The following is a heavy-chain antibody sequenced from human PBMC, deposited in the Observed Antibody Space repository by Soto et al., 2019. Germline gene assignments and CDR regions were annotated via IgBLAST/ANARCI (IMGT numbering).Heavy chain of an antibody. CDR3: VSSMYYIVAGPNLLAP. Sequence: PSETLSLTCTVSGVSIGSGDYSWSWIRQPPGKGLEWLGYIYHRGNTYYNPSLESRLTMSADRSKNQLSLSLRSVTAADTAMYYCVSSMYYIVAGPNLLAPRGQGMPVTVSS. D-gene: IGHD3-10*01. V-gene: IGHV4-30-2*01. CDR2: IYHRGNT. J-gene: IGHJ5*02. CDR1: GVSIGSGDYS.